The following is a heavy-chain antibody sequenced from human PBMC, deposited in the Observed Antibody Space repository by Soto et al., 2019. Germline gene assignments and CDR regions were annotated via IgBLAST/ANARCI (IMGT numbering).Heavy chain of an antibody. CDR2: ITSFNGNT. CDR3: ARDSLLWFGELVDP. CDR1: GYTFTSYG. Sequence: QVQLVQSGAEVRKPGASVKVSCKASGYTFTSYGISWVRQAPGQGLEWMGWITSFNGNTNYAQKFQGRVTMTTDTSTTKAYMELRGLRSDDTAVYYCARDSLLWFGELVDPWGQGTLVTVSS. D-gene: IGHD3-10*01. J-gene: IGHJ5*02. V-gene: IGHV1-18*01.